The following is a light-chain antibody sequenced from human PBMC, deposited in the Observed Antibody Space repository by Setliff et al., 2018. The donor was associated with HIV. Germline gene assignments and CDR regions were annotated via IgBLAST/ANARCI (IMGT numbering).Light chain of an antibody. J-gene: IGLJ1*01. CDR3: SSYTSSSTYV. Sequence: QSALTQPASVSGSPGQSITISCTGTSSDVGGYNYVSWYQQHPGKAPKFMIYDVSKRPSGVSNRFSGSKSGNTASLTISGLQAEGEADYYCSSYTSSSTYVFGTGTKVTV. CDR2: DVS. CDR1: SSDVGGYNY. V-gene: IGLV2-14*01.